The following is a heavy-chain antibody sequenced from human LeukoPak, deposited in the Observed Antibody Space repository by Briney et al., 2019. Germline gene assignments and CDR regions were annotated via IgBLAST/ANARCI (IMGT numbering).Heavy chain of an antibody. V-gene: IGHV4-34*01. J-gene: IGHJ4*02. Sequence: SETLSLTCAVYGGSFSGYYWSWIRQPPGKGLEWIGETNHSGSTNYNPSLKSRVTVSVDTSKNQFSLKLSSVTAADTAVYYCARGGIADYYGSGSPFDYWGQGTLVTVSS. D-gene: IGHD3-10*01. CDR2: TNHSGST. CDR1: GGSFSGYY. CDR3: ARGGIADYYGSGSPFDY.